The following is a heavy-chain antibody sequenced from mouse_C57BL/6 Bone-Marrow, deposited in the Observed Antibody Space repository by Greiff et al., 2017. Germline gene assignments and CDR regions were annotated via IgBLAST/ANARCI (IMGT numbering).Heavy chain of an antibody. V-gene: IGHV1-4*01. Sequence: QVQLQQSGADLARPGASVKMSCKASGYTFTSYTMHWVKQRPGQGLEWIGYINPSSGYTKYNQKFKDKATLTADKSSSAAYMQLSSLTSEDSAVYYCARSGPFAYWGQGTLVTVSA. D-gene: IGHD4-1*01. CDR1: GYTFTSYT. J-gene: IGHJ3*01. CDR2: INPSSGYT. CDR3: ARSGPFAY.